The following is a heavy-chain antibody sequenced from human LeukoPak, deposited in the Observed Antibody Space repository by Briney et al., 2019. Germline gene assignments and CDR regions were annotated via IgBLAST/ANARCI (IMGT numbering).Heavy chain of an antibody. V-gene: IGHV4-34*01. Sequence: PSETLSLTCAVYGGSFSGYYWSWIRQPPGKGLEWIGEINHSGSTNYNPSLKSRVTISVHTSKNQFSLKLSSVTAADTAVYYCARGLRYRKYQLLGPYYLDYWGQGTLVTVSS. CDR3: ARGLRYRKYQLLGPYYLDY. CDR1: GGSFSGYY. D-gene: IGHD2-2*01. J-gene: IGHJ4*02. CDR2: INHSGST.